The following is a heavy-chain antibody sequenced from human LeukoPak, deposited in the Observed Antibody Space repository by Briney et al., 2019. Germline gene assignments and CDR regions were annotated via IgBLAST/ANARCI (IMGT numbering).Heavy chain of an antibody. CDR3: ARVGGSYSSAFDI. CDR1: GYTFTSYD. Sequence: GASVKVSCKASGYTFTSYDINWVRQATGQGLEWMGWMNPNSGNTGYAQKFQGRVTITRDTSASTAYMELSSLRSEDMAVYYCARVGGSYSSAFDIWGQGTMVTVSS. CDR2: MNPNSGNT. V-gene: IGHV1-8*01. D-gene: IGHD1-26*01. J-gene: IGHJ3*02.